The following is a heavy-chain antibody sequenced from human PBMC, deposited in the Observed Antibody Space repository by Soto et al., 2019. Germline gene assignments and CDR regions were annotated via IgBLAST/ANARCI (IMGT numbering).Heavy chain of an antibody. CDR2: IIPIFGTA. V-gene: IGHV1-69*13. CDR3: ARDPHQYYYHSSGPRSAFYI. Sequence: SVKVSCKASGGTFSSYAISWVRQAPGQGLEWMGGIIPIFGTANYAQKFQGRVTITADEPTSTAYVELSSLRSEDTAVYYCARDPHQYYYHSSGPRSAFYIWGQGTMVTGSS. J-gene: IGHJ3*02. CDR1: GGTFSSYA. D-gene: IGHD3-22*01.